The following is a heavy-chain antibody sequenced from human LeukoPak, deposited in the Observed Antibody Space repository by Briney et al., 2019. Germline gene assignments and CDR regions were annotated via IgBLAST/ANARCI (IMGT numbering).Heavy chain of an antibody. J-gene: IGHJ4*02. CDR1: GFTFSSYS. CDR2: ISSSSSYI. V-gene: IGHV3-21*01. Sequence: TGGSLRLSCAASGFTFSSYSMNWVRQAPGKGLEWVSSISSSSSYIYYADSVKGRFTISRDNAKNMVYLQMNSLRAEDTAVYYCIRDSSSSFDYWGQGTLVTVSS. D-gene: IGHD6-13*01. CDR3: IRDSSSSFDY.